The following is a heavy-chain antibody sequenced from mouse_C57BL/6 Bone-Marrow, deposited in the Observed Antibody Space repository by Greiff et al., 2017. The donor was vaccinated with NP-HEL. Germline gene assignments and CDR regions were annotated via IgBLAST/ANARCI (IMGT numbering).Heavy chain of an antibody. V-gene: IGHV1-50*01. J-gene: IGHJ4*01. CDR2: IDPSDSYT. CDR1: GYTFTSYW. D-gene: IGHD1-1*01. Sequence: VQLQQPGAELVKPGASVKLSCKASGYTFTSYWMQWVKQRPGQGLEWIGEIDPSDSYTNYNQKFHGKSTLTVDTSSSTAYMQISSLTEEDSAVYYCARGSTVVDGGQGTAVTVSA. CDR3: ARGSTVVD.